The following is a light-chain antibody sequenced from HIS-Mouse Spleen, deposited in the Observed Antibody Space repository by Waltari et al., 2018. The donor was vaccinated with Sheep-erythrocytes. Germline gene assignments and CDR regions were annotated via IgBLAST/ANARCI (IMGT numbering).Light chain of an antibody. CDR3: CSYAGSYTFV. V-gene: IGLV2-11*01. CDR1: SSDVGGYNY. J-gene: IGLJ2*01. CDR2: DVS. Sequence: QSALTQPRSVSGSPGQSVTISCPGTSSDVGGYNYVSWYQQHPGKAPKPMIYDVSNRPSGVPDRFSGSKSGNTASLTISGLQAEDEADYYCCSYAGSYTFVFGGGTKLTVL.